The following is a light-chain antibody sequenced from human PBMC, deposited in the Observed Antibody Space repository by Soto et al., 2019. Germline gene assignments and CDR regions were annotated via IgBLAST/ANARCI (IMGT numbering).Light chain of an antibody. V-gene: IGLV2-14*01. Sequence: QPGLTQPASVSRSPGQSIAIFYTRTSNYVGGYSYVSWYQQQPGKAPKLVISDVSNRPSGVSDRFSGSKSGNTASLTISGLQTEDEADYYCASYTPSSTYVFGTGTKVTVL. CDR3: ASYTPSSTYV. CDR2: DVS. J-gene: IGLJ1*01. CDR1: SNYVGGYSY.